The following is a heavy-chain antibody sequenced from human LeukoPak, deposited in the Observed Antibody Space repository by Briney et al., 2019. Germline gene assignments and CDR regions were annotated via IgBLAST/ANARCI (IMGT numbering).Heavy chain of an antibody. Sequence: GASVKVSCKASGGTFSSYAISWVRQAPGQGLEWMGGIIPIFGTANYAQKFQGRVTITADESTSTAYMELSSLRSEDTAVYYCATEESPDSSIAAAGTKLRYFDYWGQGTLVTVSS. J-gene: IGHJ4*02. CDR2: IIPIFGTA. CDR3: ATEESPDSSIAAAGTKLRYFDY. V-gene: IGHV1-69*13. CDR1: GGTFSSYA. D-gene: IGHD6-13*01.